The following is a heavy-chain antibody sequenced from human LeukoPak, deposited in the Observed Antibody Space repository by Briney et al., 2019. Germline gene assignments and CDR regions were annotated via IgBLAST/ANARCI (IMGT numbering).Heavy chain of an antibody. J-gene: IGHJ4*02. CDR3: ARTLKWLAFDY. V-gene: IGHV4-59*01. D-gene: IGHD3-22*01. CDR2: IHNIENI. Sequence: SETLSLTCAVSGGSISTYYWSWIRQAPREGLEWIGNIHNIENINYNPSLKSRVTISLDTSKNQFSLKMTSVTAADTAVYYCARTLKWLAFDYWGQGTLVTVSS. CDR1: GGSISTYY.